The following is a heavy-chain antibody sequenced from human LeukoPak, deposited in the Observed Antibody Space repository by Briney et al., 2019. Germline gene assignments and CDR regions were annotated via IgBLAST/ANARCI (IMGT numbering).Heavy chain of an antibody. D-gene: IGHD6-13*01. CDR1: GFTFSSYA. Sequence: RASLRLSCAASGFTFSSYAMSWVRQAPGKGLEWVSSISYIGGSTYYADSVKGRFTISRDNSKNTLYLQMTSLRAEDTATYYCAKGIAAGGWSYYYCGVDVWGQGTTVTVS. J-gene: IGHJ6*02. CDR3: AKGIAAGGWSYYYCGVDV. CDR2: ISYIGGST. V-gene: IGHV3-23*01.